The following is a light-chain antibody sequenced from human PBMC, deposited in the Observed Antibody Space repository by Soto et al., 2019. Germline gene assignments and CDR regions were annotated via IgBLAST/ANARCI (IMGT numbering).Light chain of an antibody. Sequence: ETVMTQSPATLSVSPGERPTLSCRASQSVSSNLAWYQQKPGQAPRLLIYDASTRATGIPARFSGSGSGTEFTLTISSRQSEDVAVYYCQQYNTWPLTFGPGTKVDI. CDR2: DAS. CDR3: QQYNTWPLT. V-gene: IGKV3-15*01. J-gene: IGKJ3*01. CDR1: QSVSSN.